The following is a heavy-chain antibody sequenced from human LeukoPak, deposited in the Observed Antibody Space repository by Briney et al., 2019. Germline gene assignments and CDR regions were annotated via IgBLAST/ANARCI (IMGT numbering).Heavy chain of an antibody. Sequence: GGSLRLSCAASGFTFSDYYMSWIRQAPGKGLEWVSFISKDGRTVSYADSVKGQFTISRDNSRNSLYLQMNSLTADDTAVYFCARVRGSYSSDYWGQGTLVTVSS. V-gene: IGHV3-11*01. CDR3: ARVRGSYSSDY. CDR2: ISKDGRTV. D-gene: IGHD5-12*01. CDR1: GFTFSDYY. J-gene: IGHJ4*02.